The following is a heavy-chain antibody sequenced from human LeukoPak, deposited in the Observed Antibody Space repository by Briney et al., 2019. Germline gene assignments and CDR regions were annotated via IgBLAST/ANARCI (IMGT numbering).Heavy chain of an antibody. CDR3: ARGGIAGRAVYYYYMDV. D-gene: IGHD6-6*01. CDR2: ISAVGTYI. CDR1: GFTFRSYT. V-gene: IGHV3-21*01. J-gene: IGHJ6*03. Sequence: PGGSLRLSCAASGFTFRSYTIHWVGQAPGKGLEWVSSISAVGTYIYYADSVKGRFTISRDNVEKSAYLELSVLTGQDTAIYYCARGGIAGRAVYYYYMDVWGKGTMVTVSS.